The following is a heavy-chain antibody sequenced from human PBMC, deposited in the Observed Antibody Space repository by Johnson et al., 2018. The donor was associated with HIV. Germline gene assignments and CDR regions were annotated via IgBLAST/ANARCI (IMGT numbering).Heavy chain of an antibody. J-gene: IGHJ3*02. V-gene: IGHV3-30*14. CDR1: GFTFSSYA. CDR3: ARAGRWSGDTFDI. Sequence: QLVESGGGMVQPGGSLRLSCAASGFTFSSYAMHWVRQAPGKGLEWVAVISYDGSNKYYADSVKGLFTISRENAKNSLYLQMNSLRAGDTAVYYCARAGRWSGDTFDIWGQGTMVTVSS. D-gene: IGHD3-10*01. CDR2: ISYDGSNK.